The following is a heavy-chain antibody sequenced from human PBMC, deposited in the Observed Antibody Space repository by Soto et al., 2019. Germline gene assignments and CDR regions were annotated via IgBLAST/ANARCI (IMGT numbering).Heavy chain of an antibody. CDR3: ARHLRSYDFFQYYYGIDV. CDR2: IYPGDSDT. V-gene: IGHV5-51*01. Sequence: GESLKISCWGSGYNYNLHWISWVRQKPGRGLEWMGIIYPGDSDTRYNPSFQGQVTISVDKSINTAYLQWDSLEASDTATYYCARHLRSYDFFQYYYGIDVWGQGSTVTVSS. J-gene: IGHJ6*02. D-gene: IGHD3-16*01. CDR1: GYNYNLHW.